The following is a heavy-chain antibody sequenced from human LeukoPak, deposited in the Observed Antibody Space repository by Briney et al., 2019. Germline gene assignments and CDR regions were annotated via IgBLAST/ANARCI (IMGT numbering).Heavy chain of an antibody. V-gene: IGHV1-69*05. CDR3: ASHSSSWYNAFDI. CDR1: GGTFSSYA. J-gene: IGHJ3*02. CDR2: SIPIFGTA. Sequence: ASVKVSCKASGGTFSSYAISWVRQAPGQGLEWMGRSIPIFGTANYAQKFQGRVTITTDESTSTAYMELSSLRSEDTAVYYCASHSSSWYNAFDIWGQGTMVTVSS. D-gene: IGHD6-13*01.